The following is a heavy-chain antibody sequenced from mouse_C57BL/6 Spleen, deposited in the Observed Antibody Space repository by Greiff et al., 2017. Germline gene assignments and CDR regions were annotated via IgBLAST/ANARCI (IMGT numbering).Heavy chain of an antibody. CDR2: IDPSDSYT. CDR1: GYTFTRYW. V-gene: IGHV1-69*01. D-gene: IGHD1-1*01. CDR3: ARRYYGSSHDAMDY. Sequence: QVQLKEPGAELVMPGASVKLSCKASGYTFTRYWMHWVKQRPGQGLEWIGEIDPSDSYTNYNQKFKGKSTLTVDKSSSTAYMQLSSLTSEDSAVYYCARRYYGSSHDAMDYWGQGTSVTVSS. J-gene: IGHJ4*01.